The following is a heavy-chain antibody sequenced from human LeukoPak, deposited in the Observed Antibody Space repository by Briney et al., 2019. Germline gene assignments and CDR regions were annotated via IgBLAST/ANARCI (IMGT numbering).Heavy chain of an antibody. CDR2: ISWNSGSI. V-gene: IGHV3-9*01. D-gene: IGHD5-12*01. CDR1: GFTFDDYA. Sequence: GGSLRLSCAASGFTFDDYAMHWVRQAPGKGLEWVSGISWNSGSIGYADSVKGRFTISRDNAKNSLYLQMNSLRAEDTASYYCVKARYSGYDSLPDYWGQGTLVTVSS. J-gene: IGHJ4*02. CDR3: VKARYSGYDSLPDY.